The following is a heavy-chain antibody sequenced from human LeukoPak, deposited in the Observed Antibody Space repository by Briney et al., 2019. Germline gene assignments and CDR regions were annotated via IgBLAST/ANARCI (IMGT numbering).Heavy chain of an antibody. V-gene: IGHV1-69*04. CDR2: IIPILGIA. Sequence: GASVKVSCKASGGTFSSYAISWVRQAPGQGLEWMGRIIPILGIANYAQKLQGRVTITADKSTSTAYMELSSLRSEDTAVYYCARAPYYYGSGSVSGNWFDPWGQGTLVTVSS. D-gene: IGHD3-10*01. CDR3: ARAPYYYGSGSVSGNWFDP. CDR1: GGTFSSYA. J-gene: IGHJ5*02.